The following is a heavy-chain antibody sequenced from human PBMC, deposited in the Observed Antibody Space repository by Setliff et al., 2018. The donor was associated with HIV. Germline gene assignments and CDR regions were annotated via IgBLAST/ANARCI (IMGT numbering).Heavy chain of an antibody. CDR2: IVPILSTA. CDR3: AREPRGTAAYWYFDL. J-gene: IGHJ2*01. D-gene: IGHD2-21*02. CDR1: GGTFSNYV. Sequence: SVKVSCKASGGTFSNYVFSWVRQAPGQGPEWMGGIVPILSTANYAQKFQGRVTITADKSTTTAYMELTDLKTDDTAVYYCAREPRGTAAYWYFDLWGRGTLVTSPQ. V-gene: IGHV1-69*10.